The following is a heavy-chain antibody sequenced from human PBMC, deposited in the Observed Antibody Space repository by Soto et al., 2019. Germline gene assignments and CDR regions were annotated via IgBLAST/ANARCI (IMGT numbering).Heavy chain of an antibody. Sequence: SETLSLTCAVSSGSISSSNWWSWVRQPPGKGLEWIGEIYHSGSTNYNPSLKSRVTISVDKSKNQFSLKLSSVTAADTAVYYCARDFDQLNAFDIWGQGTMVTVSS. D-gene: IGHD2-2*01. J-gene: IGHJ3*02. V-gene: IGHV4-4*02. CDR2: IYHSGST. CDR3: ARDFDQLNAFDI. CDR1: SGSISSSNW.